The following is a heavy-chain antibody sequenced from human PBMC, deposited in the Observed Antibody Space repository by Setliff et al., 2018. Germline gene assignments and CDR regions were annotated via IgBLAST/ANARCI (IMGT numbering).Heavy chain of an antibody. D-gene: IGHD3-10*01. Sequence: ASVKVSCKPSGYTFTSYGISWVRQAPGQGLEWMGWISPYNGDTEYAQKFQGRVTITRDTSASTAYMELSSLRSEDTAVYYCARFRRGVALGWFDPWGQGTLVTVSS. J-gene: IGHJ5*02. CDR1: GYTFTSYG. CDR3: ARFRRGVALGWFDP. CDR2: ISPYNGDT. V-gene: IGHV1-18*01.